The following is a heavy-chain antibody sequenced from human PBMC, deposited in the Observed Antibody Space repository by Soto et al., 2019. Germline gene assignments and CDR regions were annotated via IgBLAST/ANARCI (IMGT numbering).Heavy chain of an antibody. CDR1: GYSISSGYY. D-gene: IGHD1-26*01. J-gene: IGHJ4*02. CDR2: IYHSGST. V-gene: IGHV4-38-2*01. Sequence: PSETLSLTCAVSGYSISSGYYWGWIRQPPGKGLEWIGSIYHSGSTYYNPSLKSRVTISVDTSKNQFSLKLSSVTAADTAVYYCARGLVGASPTSYYFDYWGQGTLVTVSS. CDR3: ARGLVGASPTSYYFDY.